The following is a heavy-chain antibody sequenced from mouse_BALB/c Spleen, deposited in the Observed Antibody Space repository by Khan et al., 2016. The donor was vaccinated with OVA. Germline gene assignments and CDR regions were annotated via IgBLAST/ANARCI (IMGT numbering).Heavy chain of an antibody. D-gene: IGHD1-1*01. Sequence: QVQLKQSGPGLVQPSQSLSITCTVSDFSLTNYGIHWVRQSPGRGLEWLGVIWSGGTTDYTAPFVSRLSIIKDNSKCQVFFKMNSLPANDTAIYFCASPLEYYGYAMDYWGQGTSVTVSS. CDR3: ASPLEYYGYAMDY. V-gene: IGHV2-2*02. CDR2: IWSGGTT. CDR1: DFSLTNYG. J-gene: IGHJ4*01.